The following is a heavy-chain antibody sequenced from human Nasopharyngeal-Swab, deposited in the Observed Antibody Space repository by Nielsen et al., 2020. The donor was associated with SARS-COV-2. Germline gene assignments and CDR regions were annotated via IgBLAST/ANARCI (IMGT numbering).Heavy chain of an antibody. CDR1: GFTFSSYW. CDR3: ARVPVIAARRRGGFDY. Sequence: GGSLRLSCAASGFTFSSYWMSWVRQAPGKGLEWVAKIKQDGSEKTYVDSVKGRFTISRDNAKNSLYLQMNSLRAEDTAVYYCARVPVIAARRRGGFDYWGQGTLVTVSS. D-gene: IGHD6-6*01. CDR2: IKQDGSEK. V-gene: IGHV3-7*04. J-gene: IGHJ4*02.